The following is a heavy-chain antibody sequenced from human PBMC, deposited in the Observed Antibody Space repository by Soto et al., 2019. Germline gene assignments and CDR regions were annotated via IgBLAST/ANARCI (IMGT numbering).Heavy chain of an antibody. J-gene: IGHJ6*02. V-gene: IGHV3-11*01. CDR3: ARDQQQMAKFDDGMDV. CDR2: ISSSGSTI. Sequence: QVQLVESGGGLVKPGGSLRLSCAASGFTFSDYCMSWIRQAPGKGLEWVSYISSSGSTIYYADSVKGRFTISRDNAKNWMFLQMNSLRAEDTAVYYCARDQQQMAKFDDGMDVWGQGTTVTVSS. CDR1: GFTFSDYC. D-gene: IGHD6-13*01.